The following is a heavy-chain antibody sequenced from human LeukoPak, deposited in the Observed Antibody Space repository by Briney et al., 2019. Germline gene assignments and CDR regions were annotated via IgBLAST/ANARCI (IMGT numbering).Heavy chain of an antibody. CDR3: TRVRGGAGFDY. CDR1: GFTFSDYA. Sequence: GGSLRLSCTASGFTFSDYAMSWVRQAPGKGLEWVGFIRSKAYGGTTEYAASVKGRFTISRDDSKSIAYLQMNSLKTEDTAVYYCTRVRGGAGFDYWGQGTLVTVSS. CDR2: IRSKAYGGTT. J-gene: IGHJ4*02. D-gene: IGHD3-10*01. V-gene: IGHV3-49*04.